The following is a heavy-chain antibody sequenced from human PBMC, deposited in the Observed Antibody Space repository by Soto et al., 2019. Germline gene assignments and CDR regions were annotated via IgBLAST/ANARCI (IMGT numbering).Heavy chain of an antibody. J-gene: IGHJ3*02. CDR2: ISAYNGNT. V-gene: IGHV1-18*01. Sequence: QVQLVQSGAEVKKPGASVKVSCKASGYTFTSYGISWVRQAPGQGLEWMGWISAYNGNTNYAQKLQGRVTMTTDTPTSQAYMERRSRRSDDTAVYYCARGPYYYDSSGWAFDIWGQGKMVTVSS. CDR1: GYTFTSYG. D-gene: IGHD3-22*01. CDR3: ARGPYYYDSSGWAFDI.